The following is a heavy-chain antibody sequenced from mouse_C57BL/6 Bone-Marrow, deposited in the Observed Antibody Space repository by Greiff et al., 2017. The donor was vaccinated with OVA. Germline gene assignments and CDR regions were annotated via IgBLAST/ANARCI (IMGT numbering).Heavy chain of an antibody. Sequence: EVQLQQSGPELVKPGASVKISCKASGYSFTGYYMNWVKQSPEKSLEWIGEINPSTGGTTYNQKFKAKATLTVDKSSSTAYMQLKSLTSEDSAVYYCIRYGNYPYYFDYWGQGTTLTVSS. CDR2: INPSTGGT. CDR1: GYSFTGYY. D-gene: IGHD2-10*02. CDR3: IRYGNYPYYFDY. V-gene: IGHV1-42*01. J-gene: IGHJ2*01.